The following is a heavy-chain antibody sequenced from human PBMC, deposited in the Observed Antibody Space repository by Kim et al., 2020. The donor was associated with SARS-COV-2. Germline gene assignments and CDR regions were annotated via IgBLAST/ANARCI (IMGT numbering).Heavy chain of an antibody. J-gene: IGHJ4*02. D-gene: IGHD3-10*01. Sequence: GGSLRLSCAASGFSFNNYVMHWVRQAPGKGLEWVALIWNDGTYKYYTDSAKGRFTISRDNSKSTLYLQMNSLRAEDTAVYYCVREPIYGSGSDSLDYWGQGTLVTVSS. CDR1: GFSFNNYV. V-gene: IGHV3-33*01. CDR2: IWNDGTYK. CDR3: VREPIYGSGSDSLDY.